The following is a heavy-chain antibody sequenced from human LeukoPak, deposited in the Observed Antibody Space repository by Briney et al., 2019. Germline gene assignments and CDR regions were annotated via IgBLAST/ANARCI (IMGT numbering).Heavy chain of an antibody. CDR3: ARESPVAATGRSWFDS. D-gene: IGHD6-13*01. CDR2: ITGGGRTT. V-gene: IGHV3-23*01. CDR1: GFTFSSYA. J-gene: IGHJ5*01. Sequence: PGGSLRLSCAASGFTFSSYAMSWVRQAPGKGLEWVSTITGGGRTTYYADSVKGRFTISRDNSKNTLYLQMNSLKAEDTALYYCARESPVAATGRSWFDSWGQGTLVTVSS.